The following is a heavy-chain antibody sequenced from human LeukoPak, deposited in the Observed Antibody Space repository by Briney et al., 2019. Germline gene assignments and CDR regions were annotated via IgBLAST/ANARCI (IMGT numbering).Heavy chain of an antibody. J-gene: IGHJ4*02. CDR1: GFPLSNYA. Sequence: SGGSLRLSCVASGFPLSNYAMSWVRQVPGKGLEWVSATSSSDDGTYYADSVRGRFTISRDNSKNTLYLQMNSLRAEDTAVYYCARDYYDFWSGYVFDYWGQGTLVTVSS. D-gene: IGHD3-3*01. V-gene: IGHV3-23*01. CDR3: ARDYYDFWSGYVFDY. CDR2: TSSSDDGT.